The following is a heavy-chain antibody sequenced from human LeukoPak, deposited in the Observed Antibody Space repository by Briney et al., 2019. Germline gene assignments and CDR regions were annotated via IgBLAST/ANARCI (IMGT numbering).Heavy chain of an antibody. CDR3: ATAPGYYDSSGYYYFDY. D-gene: IGHD3-22*01. V-gene: IGHV1-24*01. J-gene: IGHJ4*02. CDR2: FDPEDGET. CDR1: GYTLTELS. Sequence: ASVKVSCKVSGYTLTELSMHWVRQAPGKGLEWMGGFDPEDGETIYAQKFQGRVTMAEDTSTDTAYMELSSLRSEDTAVYYCATAPGYYDSSGYYYFDYWGQGTLVTVSS.